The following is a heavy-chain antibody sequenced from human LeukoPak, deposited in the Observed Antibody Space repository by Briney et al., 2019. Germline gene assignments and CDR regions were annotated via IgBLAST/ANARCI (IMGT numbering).Heavy chain of an antibody. V-gene: IGHV1-8*02. Sequence: GASVKVSCKASGGTFSSYAISWVRQAPGQGLEWMGWMNPNSGNTGYAQKFQGRVTMTRNTSISTAYMELSSLRSEDTAVYYCATDRVGGLDPWGQGTLDTVSS. D-gene: IGHD3-16*01. CDR1: GGTFSSYA. J-gene: IGHJ5*02. CDR2: MNPNSGNT. CDR3: ATDRVGGLDP.